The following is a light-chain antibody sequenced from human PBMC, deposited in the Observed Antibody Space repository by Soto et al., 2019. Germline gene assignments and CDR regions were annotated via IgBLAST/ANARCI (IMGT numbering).Light chain of an antibody. CDR2: GAS. CDR1: QSVSSS. CDR3: QQYNNWPWT. V-gene: IGKV3-15*01. Sequence: ELVMTQSPATLSVSPGERAQLSWRASQSVSSSFLAWYQQKPGQAPRLLIHGASTRATGFPARFSGSGSGTDFTLTISSLQSEDFAVYYCQQYNNWPWTFGQGTKVDIK. J-gene: IGKJ1*01.